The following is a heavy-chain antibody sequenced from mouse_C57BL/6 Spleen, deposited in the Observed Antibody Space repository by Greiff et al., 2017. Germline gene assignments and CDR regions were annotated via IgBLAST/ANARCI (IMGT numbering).Heavy chain of an antibody. D-gene: IGHD2-4*01. CDR1: GYTFTSYW. J-gene: IGHJ2*01. V-gene: IGHV1-64*01. Sequence: VQLQQSGAELVKPGASVKLSCKASGYTFTSYWMHWVKQRPGQGLEWIGMIHPNSGSTNYNEKFKSKDTLTVDKSSTTAYMQLSSLTSEDSAVDYCARGGYDYEGYFDYWGQGTTLTVSS. CDR3: ARGGYDYEGYFDY. CDR2: IHPNSGST.